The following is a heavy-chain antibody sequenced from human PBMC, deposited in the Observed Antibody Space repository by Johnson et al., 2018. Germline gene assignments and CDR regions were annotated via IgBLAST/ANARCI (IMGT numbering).Heavy chain of an antibody. D-gene: IGHD5-24*01. CDR2: IRGGGSTI. V-gene: IGHV3-23*04. Sequence: QLVESGGGVVRPGGSLRLSCAASGFKFDDHSMTWVRQAPWKGLEWISVIRGGGSTIYYADSVKGRFTISRDNSKNTLYLQMSGLRVEDAAVYYCARGGIQVGYNPFDCWCLGTLVTVSS. J-gene: IGHJ4*02. CDR3: ARGGIQVGYNPFDC. CDR1: GFKFDDHS.